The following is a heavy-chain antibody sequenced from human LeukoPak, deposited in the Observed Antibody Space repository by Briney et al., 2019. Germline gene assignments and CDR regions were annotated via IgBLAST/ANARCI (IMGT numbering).Heavy chain of an antibody. CDR2: MNPNSGNT. D-gene: IGHD6-13*01. CDR3: ARPTIAAAGFDY. CDR1: GYTFTSYD. J-gene: IGHJ4*02. V-gene: IGHV1-8*01. Sequence: GASVKVSRKASGYTFTSYDINWVRQATGQGLEWMGWMNPNSGNTGYAQKFQDRVTMTRNTSISTAYMELSSLRSEDTAVYYCARPTIAAAGFDYWGQGTLVTVSS.